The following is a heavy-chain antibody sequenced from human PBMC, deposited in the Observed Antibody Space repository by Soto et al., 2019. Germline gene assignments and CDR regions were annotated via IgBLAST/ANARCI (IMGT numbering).Heavy chain of an antibody. CDR1: GGSISSGGYS. Sequence: QLQLQESGSGLVKPSQTLSLTCAVSGGSISSGGYSWSWIRQPPGKGLEWIGYIYHSGSTYYNPSLKRRVTISVDRSKNQFALKLRSVTAADTAVYSCASVAYCGGDCYRGFDPWGQGTLVTVSS. CDR3: ASVAYCGGDCYRGFDP. CDR2: IYHSGST. J-gene: IGHJ5*02. D-gene: IGHD2-21*02. V-gene: IGHV4-30-2*01.